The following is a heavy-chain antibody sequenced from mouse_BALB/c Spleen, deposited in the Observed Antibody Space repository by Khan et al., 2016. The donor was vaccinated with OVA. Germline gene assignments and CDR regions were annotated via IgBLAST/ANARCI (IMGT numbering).Heavy chain of an antibody. CDR3: ARDDGYYERDY. Sequence: VQLQQSGAELVKPGASVKLSCTASGFKIKDTYMHWVKQRPEQGLEWIGRIDPANVNTKYDPKFQGKAPITADTSSNTAYLQLSSLTSEDSAVYYCARDDGYYERDYWGQGTSVTVSS. CDR1: GFKIKDTY. CDR2: IDPANVNT. D-gene: IGHD2-3*01. J-gene: IGHJ4*01. V-gene: IGHV14-3*02.